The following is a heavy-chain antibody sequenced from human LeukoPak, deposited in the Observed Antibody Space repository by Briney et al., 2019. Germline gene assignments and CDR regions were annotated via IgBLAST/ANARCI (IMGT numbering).Heavy chain of an antibody. V-gene: IGHV1-2*02. CDR3: AREHDSSGYYDRFQH. D-gene: IGHD3-22*01. Sequence: GASMKVSCKASGYTFTGYYMHWVRQAPGQGLEWMGWINPNSGGTNYAQKFQGRVTMTRDTSISTAYMELSRLRSDDTAVYYCAREHDSSGYYDRFQHWGQGTLVTVSS. CDR1: GYTFTGYY. CDR2: INPNSGGT. J-gene: IGHJ1*01.